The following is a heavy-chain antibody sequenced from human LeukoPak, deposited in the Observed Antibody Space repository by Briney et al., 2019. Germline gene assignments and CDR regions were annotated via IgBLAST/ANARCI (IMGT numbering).Heavy chain of an antibody. Sequence: SVKVSCKASGGTFSSYAISWVRQAPGQGLEWMGRIIPILGIANFAQKFQGRVTITADKSTSTAYMELSSLRSEDTAVYYCARDECSGGSCHRGNYYGMDVWGQGTTVTVSS. CDR1: GGTFSSYA. CDR2: IIPILGIA. D-gene: IGHD2-15*01. V-gene: IGHV1-69*04. CDR3: ARDECSGGSCHRGNYYGMDV. J-gene: IGHJ6*02.